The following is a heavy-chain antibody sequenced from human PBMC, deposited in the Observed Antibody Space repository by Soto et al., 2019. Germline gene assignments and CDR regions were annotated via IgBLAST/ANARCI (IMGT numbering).Heavy chain of an antibody. CDR3: ARPHGTYRSGYYYFDF. CDR1: EGPFSTYA. Sequence: QVQLEQSGGEVKQPGSSVRVSCKTSEGPFSTYAINWVRQAPGQGLEWMGAIIPLFGTADYSQKFQGRVTLTADESTRTAYMALRSLCFDDTVGYFCARPHGTYRSGYYYFDFWGQGILVPVSS. J-gene: IGHJ4*02. CDR2: IIPLFGTA. V-gene: IGHV1-69*12. D-gene: IGHD6-19*01.